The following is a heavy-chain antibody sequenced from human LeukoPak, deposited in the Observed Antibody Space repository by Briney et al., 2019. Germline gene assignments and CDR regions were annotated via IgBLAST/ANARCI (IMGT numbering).Heavy chain of an antibody. V-gene: IGHV3-7*01. CDR3: ARGVPYDSWSGPHYSDY. CDR1: GFTFSSYA. D-gene: IGHD3-3*01. Sequence: GGSLRLSCAASGFTFSSYAMTWVRQAPGKGLEWVAHIKQDGSQEYYVDSVKGRLTISRDSAKNSLYLQMNSLRAEDTAVYYCARGVPYDSWSGPHYSDYWGQGTLVTVSS. CDR2: IKQDGSQE. J-gene: IGHJ4*02.